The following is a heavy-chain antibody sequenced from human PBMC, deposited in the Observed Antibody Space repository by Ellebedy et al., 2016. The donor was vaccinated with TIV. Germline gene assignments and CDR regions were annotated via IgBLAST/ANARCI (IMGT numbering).Heavy chain of an antibody. J-gene: IGHJ6*02. CDR2: TSYDGSQK. CDR3: ARDVGGIYYYGMDV. CDR1: GFTFSSYW. Sequence: GESLKISCAASGFTFSSYWMSWVRQVRQAPGKGLEWVAVTSYDGSQKYYADSVKGRFTISRDNSKNTVFLQMNSLRAEDTSVYYCARDVGGIYYYGMDVWGQGTTVTVSS. V-gene: IGHV3-30*03. D-gene: IGHD1-26*01.